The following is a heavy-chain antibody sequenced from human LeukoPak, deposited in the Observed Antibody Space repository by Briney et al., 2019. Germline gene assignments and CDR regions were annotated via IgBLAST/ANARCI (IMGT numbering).Heavy chain of an antibody. D-gene: IGHD3-22*01. J-gene: IGHJ6*02. Sequence: SETLSLTCTVSGGSISSYYWSWIRQPPGKGLEWIGYIYYSGSTNYNPSLKSRVTISVDKSKNQFSLKLSSVTAADTAVYYCARENYYDSSGYPRYYYYYGMDVWGQGTTVTVSS. V-gene: IGHV4-59*01. CDR2: IYYSGST. CDR3: ARENYYDSSGYPRYYYYYGMDV. CDR1: GGSISSYY.